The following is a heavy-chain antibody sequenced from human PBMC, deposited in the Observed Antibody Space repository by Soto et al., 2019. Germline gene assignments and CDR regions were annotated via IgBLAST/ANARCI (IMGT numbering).Heavy chain of an antibody. Sequence: QVRLQQSGPGLVRPSQTLALTCSVSGGSISRDDSYWTWLRRHPGRGLEWIGYIFHRGSTKFNPTLQSRVSMSLDTSQSRFSLTLSSVTAADTAGYFCARGINMFGVVYLASWGLGSLVTVSS. CDR3: ARGINMFGVVYLAS. V-gene: IGHV4-31*03. D-gene: IGHD3-3*02. CDR1: GGSISRDDSY. J-gene: IGHJ4*02. CDR2: IFHRGST.